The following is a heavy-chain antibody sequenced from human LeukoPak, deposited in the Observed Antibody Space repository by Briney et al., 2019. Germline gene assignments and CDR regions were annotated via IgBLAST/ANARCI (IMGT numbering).Heavy chain of an antibody. D-gene: IGHD4-17*01. CDR2: MNPSSGNT. J-gene: IGHJ4*02. Sequence: ASVKVSCKASGHTFTNDEIHWVRQATGQGLEWMGWMNPSSGNTGYAQKFQGRLTMTRNTSISTAYMDLSSLRSDDTAVYYCARRDCTTGACRFDDGGQGTRVSVPP. V-gene: IGHV1-8*01. CDR1: GHTFTNDE. CDR3: ARRDCTTGACRFDD.